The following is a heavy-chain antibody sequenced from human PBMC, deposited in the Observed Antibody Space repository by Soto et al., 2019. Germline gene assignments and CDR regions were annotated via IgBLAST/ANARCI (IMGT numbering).Heavy chain of an antibody. CDR1: GFTFSTYW. V-gene: IGHV3-74*01. D-gene: IGHD3-22*01. CDR2: INSDGYTT. Sequence: EVQLVESGGGLVEPGGSLRLSCAASGFTFSTYWLHWVRQAPGRGLVWVSRINSDGYTTTYADSVKGRFAISRDNAKNTLFLQMNSLRAEDTAVYYCARGSEYYYDSSGYYNAPFDYWGQGTLVTVSS. J-gene: IGHJ4*02. CDR3: ARGSEYYYDSSGYYNAPFDY.